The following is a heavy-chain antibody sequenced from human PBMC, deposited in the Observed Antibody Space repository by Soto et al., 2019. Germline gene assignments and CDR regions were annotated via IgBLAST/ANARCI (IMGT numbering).Heavy chain of an antibody. V-gene: IGHV3-74*03. D-gene: IGHD3-16*01. CDR2: LSSDGFGT. CDR3: ARDLGGPDY. Sequence: RAVRVYCAASGFSLSPYWMHWVRQAPGRGLEWVARLSSDGFGTAYADSVKGRFLISRDTARNTLFLHMNILRHEDTAVYYCARDLGGPDYWGRGTLVTVSS. J-gene: IGHJ4*02. CDR1: GFSLSPYW.